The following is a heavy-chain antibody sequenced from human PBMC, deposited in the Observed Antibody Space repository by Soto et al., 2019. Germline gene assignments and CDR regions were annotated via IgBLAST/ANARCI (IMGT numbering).Heavy chain of an antibody. CDR2: ISGSGGST. J-gene: IGHJ4*02. V-gene: IGHV3-23*01. CDR3: AKGLGYYDSSGYFH. CDR1: GFTFSSYA. Sequence: GGSLRLSCAASGFTFSSYAMSWVRQAPGKGLEWVSAISGSGGSTYYADSVKGRFTISRDNSKNTLYLQMNSLRAEDTAVYYCAKGLGYYDSSGYFHWGQGTLVTVSS. D-gene: IGHD3-22*01.